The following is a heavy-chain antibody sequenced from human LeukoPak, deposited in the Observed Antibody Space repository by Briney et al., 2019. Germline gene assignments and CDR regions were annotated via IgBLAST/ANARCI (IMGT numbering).Heavy chain of an antibody. Sequence: VSVKVSCKASGYTFTGYYMHWVRQAPGQGLEWMGWINPNSGGTNYAQKFQGRVTMTRDTSINTAYMDLSRLRSDDTAVYYCARGDYDILTGWPYWGQGTLVTVSS. D-gene: IGHD3-9*01. V-gene: IGHV1-2*02. CDR2: INPNSGGT. CDR1: GYTFTGYY. J-gene: IGHJ4*02. CDR3: ARGDYDILTGWPY.